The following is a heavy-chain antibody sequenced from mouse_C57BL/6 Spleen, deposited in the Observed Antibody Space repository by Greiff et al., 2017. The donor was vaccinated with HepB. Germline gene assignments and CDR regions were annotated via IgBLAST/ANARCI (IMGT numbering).Heavy chain of an antibody. CDR1: GYTFTDYY. J-gene: IGHJ3*01. CDR3: AQTAQARGGFAY. CDR2: INPNNGGT. V-gene: IGHV1-26*01. D-gene: IGHD3-2*02. Sequence: VQLQQSGPELVKPGASVKISCKASGYTFTDYYMNWVKQSHGKSLEWIGDINPNNGGTSYNQKFKGKATLTVDKSSSTAYMELRSLTSEDSAVYYCAQTAQARGGFAYWGQGTLVTVSA.